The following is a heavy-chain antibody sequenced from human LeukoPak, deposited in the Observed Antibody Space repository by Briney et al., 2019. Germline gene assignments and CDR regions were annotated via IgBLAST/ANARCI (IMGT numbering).Heavy chain of an antibody. Sequence: ESGPTLVKPTQTLTLTCTFSGFSLSTSGVGVGWIRQPPGKALEWLSLIYWNDDKCYSPSLKSRLTITKDTSKNQVVLTMTNMDPVDTATYYCAHSRLGYSSSWSSPEYYFDYWGQGTLVTVSS. CDR2: IYWNDDK. CDR3: AHSRLGYSSSWSSPEYYFDY. V-gene: IGHV2-5*01. D-gene: IGHD6-13*01. CDR1: GFSLSTSGVG. J-gene: IGHJ4*02.